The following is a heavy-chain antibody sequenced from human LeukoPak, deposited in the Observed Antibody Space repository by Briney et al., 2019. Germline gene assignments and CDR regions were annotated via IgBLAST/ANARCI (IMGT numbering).Heavy chain of an antibody. CDR3: TRHGPSGTIDDFDF. CDR2: IRSKAKKYAT. Sequence: GGSLKLSCAASGFTFSDSGIHWVRQASGKGLEWVGRIRSKAKKYATGYGASVRGRLTISRDDSKNKAYLQMNSLKTEDTAVYYCTRHGPSGTIDDFDFWGQGALVTVSS. V-gene: IGHV3-73*01. CDR1: GFTFSDSG. D-gene: IGHD1/OR15-1a*01. J-gene: IGHJ4*02.